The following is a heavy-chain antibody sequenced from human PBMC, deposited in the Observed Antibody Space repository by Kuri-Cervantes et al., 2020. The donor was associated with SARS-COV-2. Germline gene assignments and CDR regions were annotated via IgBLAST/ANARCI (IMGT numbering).Heavy chain of an antibody. V-gene: IGHV1-2*02. J-gene: IGHJ5*01. Sequence: ASVKVSCKASGYGFTGYYVHWVRQAPGQGLEWMGWIKPNSGGTNYAQKFQGRVTMTRDTSISTAYMELRRLRSDDTAMYYCARVESISGWDMISGPPGWFDFWGQGTLVTVSS. D-gene: IGHD6-19*01. CDR2: IKPNSGGT. CDR3: ARVESISGWDMISGPPGWFDF. CDR1: GYGFTGYY.